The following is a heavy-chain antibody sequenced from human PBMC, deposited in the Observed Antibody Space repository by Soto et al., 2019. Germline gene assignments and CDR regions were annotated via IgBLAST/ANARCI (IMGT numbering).Heavy chain of an antibody. Sequence: SVKGSCKASGGTFSSYAISCVRQAPGQGLEWMGGIIPIFGTANYAQKFQGRVTITADESTSTAYMELSSLRSEDTAVYYCASPSSTVVTPYYYYGMDVWGQGTTVTVSS. CDR2: IIPIFGTA. D-gene: IGHD4-17*01. J-gene: IGHJ6*02. CDR1: GGTFSSYA. CDR3: ASPSSTVVTPYYYYGMDV. V-gene: IGHV1-69*13.